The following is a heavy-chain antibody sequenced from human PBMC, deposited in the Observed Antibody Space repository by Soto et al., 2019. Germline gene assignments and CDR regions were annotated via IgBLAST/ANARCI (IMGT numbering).Heavy chain of an antibody. CDR2: IRGFSPYT. CDR3: ARDRGYDDNDYYYNAMDV. D-gene: IGHD3-10*01. Sequence: PWGSLRLSCISSGFTFRTYTMNWVRQAPGKGLEWVSGIRGFSPYTFYAESVRGRFTISRDNAKNSLFLQMDSLRAEDTAVYYCARDRGYDDNDYYYNAMDVWGQGTTVTVSS. J-gene: IGHJ6*02. V-gene: IGHV3-21*01. CDR1: GFTFRTYT.